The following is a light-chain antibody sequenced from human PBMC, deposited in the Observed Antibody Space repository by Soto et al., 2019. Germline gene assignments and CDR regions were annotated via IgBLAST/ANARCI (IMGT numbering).Light chain of an antibody. J-gene: IGLJ1*01. CDR1: SSDVGGYHY. V-gene: IGLV2-14*01. Sequence: QSALTQPASVSGSPGQSITISCTGTSSDVGGYHYVSWYQQHPGKAPKLMIFEVSHRPSGVSNRFSGSKSGNTASLTISGLQAEDEADYYCSSYTSSSTYVCGTGTKHTVL. CDR2: EVS. CDR3: SSYTSSSTYV.